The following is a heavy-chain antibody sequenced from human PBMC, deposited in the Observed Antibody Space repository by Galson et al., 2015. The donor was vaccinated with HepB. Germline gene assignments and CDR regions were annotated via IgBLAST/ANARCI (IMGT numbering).Heavy chain of an antibody. D-gene: IGHD2-2*01. J-gene: IGHJ6*02. CDR3: ARGWGVVVVPAAPSPYYGMDV. V-gene: IGHV4-34*01. Sequence: SETLSLTCAVYGGSFSGYYWSWIRQPPGKGLEWIGEINHSGSTNYNPSLKSRVTISVDTSKNQFSLKLSSVTAADTAVYYCARGWGVVVVPAAPSPYYGMDVWGQGTTVTVSS. CDR1: GGSFSGYY. CDR2: INHSGST.